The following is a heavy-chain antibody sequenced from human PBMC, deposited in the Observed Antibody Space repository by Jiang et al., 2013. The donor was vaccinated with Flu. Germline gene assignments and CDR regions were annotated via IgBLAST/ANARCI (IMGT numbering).Heavy chain of an antibody. V-gene: IGHV3-30-3*01. D-gene: IGHD2/OR15-2a*01. Sequence: GRSLRLSCAASGFTFSHYAMHWVRQAPGRGLEWVAIISFHGTNKYYADSVKGRFTISRDNSKNTLYLQMTSLRAEDTALYYCARDIGGPEATTLSSFDNWGQGTLVTVSS. CDR2: ISFHGTNK. J-gene: IGHJ4*02. CDR1: GFTFSHYA. CDR3: ARDIGGPEATTLSSFDN.